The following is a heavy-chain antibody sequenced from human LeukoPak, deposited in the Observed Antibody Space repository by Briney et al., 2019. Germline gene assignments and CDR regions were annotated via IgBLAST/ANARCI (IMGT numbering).Heavy chain of an antibody. Sequence: PGGSLRLSCAASGFTFSNYPMNWVRQAPGKGLEWVSYIGSGGSPIYYADSVRGRFSISRDNAKNSLYLQMSSLRAEDTAVYYCAKDLKKYGDYDASLNYWGQGTLVTVSS. CDR1: GFTFSNYP. CDR2: IGSGGSPI. V-gene: IGHV3-48*03. J-gene: IGHJ4*02. D-gene: IGHD4-17*01. CDR3: AKDLKKYGDYDASLNY.